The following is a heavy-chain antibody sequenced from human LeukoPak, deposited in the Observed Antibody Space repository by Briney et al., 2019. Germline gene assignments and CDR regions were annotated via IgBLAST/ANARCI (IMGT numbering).Heavy chain of an antibody. D-gene: IGHD2-8*01. CDR1: GFTFSSYE. J-gene: IGHJ4*02. CDR3: ARSGTYCTEGICYTGYYFDF. Sequence: GGSLRLSCAASGFTFSSYEMNWVRQAPGEGLEWVSYISASGSTILYADSVKGRFTISRDNAKNSPYLQMNSLRAEDTAVYYCARSGTYCTEGICYTGYYFDFWGQGTLVTVSS. CDR2: ISASGSTI. V-gene: IGHV3-48*03.